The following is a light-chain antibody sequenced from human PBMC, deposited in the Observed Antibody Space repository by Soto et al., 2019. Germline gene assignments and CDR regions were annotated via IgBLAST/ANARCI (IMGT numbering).Light chain of an antibody. Sequence: IQMTQSPSTLSASVGDRVTITCRASQTIGSWLAWYQAKPGKAPNLLIYKASTLGSGVPSRFSGSGSGTEFTLTIKSLQPDDFGTYYCQQYDTYRTFGQGPKVEIK. CDR2: KAS. V-gene: IGKV1-5*03. CDR3: QQYDTYRT. J-gene: IGKJ1*01. CDR1: QTIGSW.